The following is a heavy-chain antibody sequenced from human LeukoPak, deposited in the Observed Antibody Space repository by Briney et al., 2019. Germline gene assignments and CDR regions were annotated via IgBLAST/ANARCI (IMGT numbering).Heavy chain of an antibody. CDR1: GGTFSSYA. D-gene: IGHD4-11*01. CDR3: ARGARDYSNYGYDY. CDR2: ITPIFGTA. V-gene: IGHV1-69*06. Sequence: ASVRVSCKASGGTFSSYAISWVPQAPGQGLEWMGGITPIFGTANYAQKFQGRVTITADKSTSTAYMELSSLRSEDTAVYYCARGARDYSNYGYDYWGQGTLVTVSS. J-gene: IGHJ4*02.